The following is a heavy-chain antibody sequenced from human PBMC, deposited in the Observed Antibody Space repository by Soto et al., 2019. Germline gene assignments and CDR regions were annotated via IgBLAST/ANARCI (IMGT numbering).Heavy chain of an antibody. CDR1: GFTFGDYA. D-gene: IGHD3-3*01. Sequence: GGSLRLSCTASGFTFGDYAMSWFRQAPGKGLEWVGFIRSKAYGGTTEYAASVKGRFTISRDDSKSIAYLQMNSLKTEDTAVYYCTRVPPDYDFWSGSAKAMDVWGQGTTVTVSS. CDR3: TRVPPDYDFWSGSAKAMDV. CDR2: IRSKAYGGTT. V-gene: IGHV3-49*03. J-gene: IGHJ6*02.